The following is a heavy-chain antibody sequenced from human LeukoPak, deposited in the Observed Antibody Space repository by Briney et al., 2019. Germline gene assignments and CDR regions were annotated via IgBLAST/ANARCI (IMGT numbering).Heavy chain of an antibody. D-gene: IGHD5-18*01. J-gene: IGHJ4*02. CDR2: ISGSGGST. CDR1: GFTFSSYA. V-gene: IGHV3-23*01. CDR3: AKDPRGYSYGTLYYFDY. Sequence: PVGSLRLSCAASGFTFSSYAMSWVRQAPGKGREWVSAISGSGGSTYYADSVKGRFTISRDNSKNTLYLQMNSLRAEDTAVYYCAKDPRGYSYGTLYYFDYWGQGTLVTVSS.